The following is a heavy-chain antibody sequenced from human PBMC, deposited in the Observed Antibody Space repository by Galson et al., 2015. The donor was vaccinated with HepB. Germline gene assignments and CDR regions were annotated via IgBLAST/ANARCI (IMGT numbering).Heavy chain of an antibody. V-gene: IGHV1-69*02. D-gene: IGHD5-24*01. CDR1: GGTFSSYT. CDR3: ARHRGLHDAFDI. CDR2: IIPILDIA. J-gene: IGHJ3*02. Sequence: SVKVSCKASGGTFSSYTIGWVRQAPGQGLEWMGRIIPILDIANYAQKFQGRVTITADKSTSTAYMVLSSLRSEDTAVYYCARHRGLHDAFDIWGQGTMVTASS.